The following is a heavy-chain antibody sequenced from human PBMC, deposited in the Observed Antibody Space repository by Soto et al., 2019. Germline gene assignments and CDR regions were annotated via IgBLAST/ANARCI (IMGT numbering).Heavy chain of an antibody. J-gene: IGHJ4*02. CDR2: IYYSGST. Sequence: QVQLQESGPGLVKPSETLSLTCTVSGGSISSYYWSWIRQPPGKGLEWIGYIYYSGSTNYNPSLMSRVTRSVDTSKNKFSLKLSSVIAAHTAVYYCARYFTPHYYDSSGYLDYWGQGTLVTVSS. CDR3: ARYFTPHYYDSSGYLDY. D-gene: IGHD3-22*01. V-gene: IGHV4-59*01. CDR1: GGSISSYY.